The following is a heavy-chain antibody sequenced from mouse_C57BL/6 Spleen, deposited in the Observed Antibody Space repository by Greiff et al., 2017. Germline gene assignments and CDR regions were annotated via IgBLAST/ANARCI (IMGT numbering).Heavy chain of an antibody. D-gene: IGHD1-1*01. CDR3: ARYYYGSSYDWYFDV. CDR1: GYTFTDYN. J-gene: IGHJ1*03. Sequence: EVQLQQSGPELVKPGASVKIPCKASGYTFTDYNMDWVKQSHGKSLEWIGDINPNNGGTIYNQKFKGKATLTVDKSSSTAYMELRSLTSEDTAVYYWARYYYGSSYDWYFDVWGTGTTVTVSS. V-gene: IGHV1-18*01. CDR2: INPNNGGT.